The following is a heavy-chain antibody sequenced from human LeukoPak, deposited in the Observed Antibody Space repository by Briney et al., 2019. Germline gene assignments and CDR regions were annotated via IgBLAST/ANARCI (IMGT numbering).Heavy chain of an antibody. CDR1: GGSFSGYY. J-gene: IGHJ4*02. CDR3: ATRRGGGHRITMVRGYFDY. V-gene: IGHV4-34*01. CDR2: INHSGST. D-gene: IGHD3-10*01. Sequence: SETLSLTCAVYGGSFSGYYWSWIRQPPGKGLEWIGEINHSGSTNYNPSLKSRVTISVDTSKNQFSLKLSSVTAADTAVYYCATRRGGGHRITMVRGYFDYWGQGTLVTVSS.